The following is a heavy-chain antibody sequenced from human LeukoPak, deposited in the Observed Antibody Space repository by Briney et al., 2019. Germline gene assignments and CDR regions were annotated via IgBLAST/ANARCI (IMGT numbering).Heavy chain of an antibody. D-gene: IGHD2-2*01. CDR3: ALQLPYAFDI. J-gene: IGHJ3*02. CDR2: IIPIFGTA. V-gene: IGHV1-69*13. CDR1: GGTFSSYA. Sequence: GASVKVSCKASGGTFSSYAISWVRQAPGQGLEWMGGIIPIFGTANYAQKFQGRVTITADESTSTAYMELSSLRSEDTAVYYCALQLPYAFDIWGQRTMVTVSS.